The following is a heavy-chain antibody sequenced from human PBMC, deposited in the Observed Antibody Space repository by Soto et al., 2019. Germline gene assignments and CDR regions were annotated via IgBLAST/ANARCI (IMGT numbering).Heavy chain of an antibody. CDR2: IYYSGST. J-gene: IGHJ3*02. D-gene: IGHD3-10*01. Sequence: SETLSLTCTVSGGSISSGGYYWSWIRQHPGKGLEWIGYIYYSGSTYYNPSLKSRVTISVDTSKNQFSLKLSSVTAADTAVYYCARAIYGSGSPWAFDIWGQGTMVTVSS. V-gene: IGHV4-31*03. CDR3: ARAIYGSGSPWAFDI. CDR1: GGSISSGGYY.